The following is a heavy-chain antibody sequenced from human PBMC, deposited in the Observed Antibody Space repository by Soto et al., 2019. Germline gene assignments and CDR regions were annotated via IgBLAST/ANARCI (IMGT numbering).Heavy chain of an antibody. CDR3: ADGGEWSFNFDY. CDR2: ISGAGDNT. J-gene: IGHJ4*02. D-gene: IGHD2-8*01. CDR1: GLPCSSYA. Sequence: GSVRLSCASSGLPCSSYAMSWVRQAPWKGLEWVSSISGAGDNTYYPDSVKGRFTISRDNSKNTLYLQMNSLRAEDTAVYYCADGGEWSFNFDYWGQGTLVTVSS. V-gene: IGHV3-23*01.